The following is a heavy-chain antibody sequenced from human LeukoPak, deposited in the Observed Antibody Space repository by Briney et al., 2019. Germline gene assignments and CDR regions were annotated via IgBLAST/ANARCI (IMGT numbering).Heavy chain of an antibody. Sequence: ASVKVSCKASGGTFSSYAISWVRQAPRQGLEWMGRIIPILGIANYAQKFQGRVTITADKSTSTAYMELSSLRSEDTAVYYCARVPSRQPGEYSSSWVSGFDNWFDPWGQGTLVTVSS. J-gene: IGHJ5*02. D-gene: IGHD6-13*01. V-gene: IGHV1-69*04. CDR3: ARVPSRQPGEYSSSWVSGFDNWFDP. CDR1: GGTFSSYA. CDR2: IIPILGIA.